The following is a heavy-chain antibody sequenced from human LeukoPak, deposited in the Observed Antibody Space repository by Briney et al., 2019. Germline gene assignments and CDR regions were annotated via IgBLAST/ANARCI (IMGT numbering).Heavy chain of an antibody. J-gene: IGHJ5*02. CDR3: ARGAGGSGTYYNRGLDP. V-gene: IGHV4-59*01. Sequence: SETLSLNCTVSGGSISSYYWSWIRQPPGKGLEWIGYIYYSGSTNYNPSLKSRVTISVDTSKNQFSLNLRSVTAADTAVYYCARGAGGSGTYYNRGLDPWGQGTLVTVSS. D-gene: IGHD3-10*01. CDR2: IYYSGST. CDR1: GGSISSYY.